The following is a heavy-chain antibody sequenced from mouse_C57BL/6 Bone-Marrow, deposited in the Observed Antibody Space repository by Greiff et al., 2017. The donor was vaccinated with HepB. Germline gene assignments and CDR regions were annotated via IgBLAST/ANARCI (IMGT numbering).Heavy chain of an antibody. D-gene: IGHD2-3*01. CDR1: GYAFSSSW. J-gene: IGHJ2*01. CDR3: ARYDGYYPHFAY. CDR2: IYPGDGDT. Sequence: VQLQESGPELVKPGASVKISCKASGYAFSSSWMNWVKQRPGKGLEWIGRIYPGDGDTNYNGKFKGKATLTADKSSSTAYMQLSSLTSEDSAVYFCARYDGYYPHFAYWGQGTTLTVSS. V-gene: IGHV1-82*01.